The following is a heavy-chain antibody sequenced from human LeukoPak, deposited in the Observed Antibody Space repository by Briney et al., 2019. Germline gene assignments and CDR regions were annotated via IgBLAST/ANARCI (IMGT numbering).Heavy chain of an antibody. CDR1: GFTCSSYT. CDR3: AKGTDLLVGAFDY. J-gene: IGHJ4*02. Sequence: GGSLRLSLVVSGFTCSSYTMNWVRQAPGKVLEGVSSISKMSTYIYYTDSVKGRFTISRDDGKNSLYLQMDSLRAEDTDVYYCAKGTDLLVGAFDYWGQGTLVTVSS. V-gene: IGHV3-21*01. CDR2: ISKMSTYI. D-gene: IGHD1-26*01.